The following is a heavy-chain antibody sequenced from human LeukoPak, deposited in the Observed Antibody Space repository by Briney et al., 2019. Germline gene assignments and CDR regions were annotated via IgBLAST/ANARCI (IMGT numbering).Heavy chain of an antibody. CDR1: GGSISSSNW. CDR3: ARGDINYDILTGYQEGVGFDY. Sequence: PSGTLSLTCAVSGGSISSSNWWSWVRQPPGKGLEWIGEIYHSGSTNYNPSLKSRVTISVDKSKNQFSLKQSSVTAADTAVYYCARGDINYDILTGYQEGVGFDYWGQGTLVTVSS. CDR2: IYHSGST. D-gene: IGHD3-9*01. V-gene: IGHV4-4*02. J-gene: IGHJ4*02.